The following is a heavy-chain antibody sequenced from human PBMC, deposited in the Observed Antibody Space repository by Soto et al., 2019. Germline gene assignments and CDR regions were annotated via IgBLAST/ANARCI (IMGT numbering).Heavy chain of an antibody. CDR3: AREEVGVDSYYYYYYMDV. D-gene: IGHD1-26*01. CDR2: ISSSSSYI. V-gene: IGHV3-21*01. CDR1: GFTFSSYS. J-gene: IGHJ6*03. Sequence: GGSLRLSCAASGFTFSSYSMNWVRQAPGKGLEWVSSISSSSSYIYYADSVKGRFTISGDNAKNSLYLQMNSLRAEDTAVYYCAREEVGVDSYYYYYYMDVWGKGTTVTVSS.